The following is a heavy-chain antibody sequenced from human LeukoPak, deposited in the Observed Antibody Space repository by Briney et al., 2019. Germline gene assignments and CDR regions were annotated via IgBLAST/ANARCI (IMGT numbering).Heavy chain of an antibody. D-gene: IGHD3-22*01. V-gene: IGHV4-59*01. Sequence: PSETLSLTCSVSGGSISSYYWSWIRQPPGKGLEWIGYIYYSGSTNYNPSLKSRVTISVDTSKNQFSLKLSSVTAADTAVYYCAREDYDRYAFDIWGQGTMVTVSS. CDR3: AREDYDRYAFDI. CDR1: GGSISSYY. CDR2: IYYSGST. J-gene: IGHJ3*02.